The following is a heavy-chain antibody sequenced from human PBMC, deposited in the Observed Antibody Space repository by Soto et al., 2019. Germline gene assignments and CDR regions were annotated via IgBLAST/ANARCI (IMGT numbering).Heavy chain of an antibody. V-gene: IGHV1-69*02. CDR1: GGTFNTYS. J-gene: IGHJ3*02. Sequence: QVQLVQSGAEVKKPGSSVKVSCQAAGGTFNTYSINWVRQAPGQGLEWMGRIIPIVGIAKYAQKFQGRVAMTADKPTSTAYMMEVNSLRPEDTAMYYCARAMVVGATGAFDIWGQGTMVTVSS. CDR3: ARAMVVGATGAFDI. D-gene: IGHD2-15*01. CDR2: IIPIVGIA.